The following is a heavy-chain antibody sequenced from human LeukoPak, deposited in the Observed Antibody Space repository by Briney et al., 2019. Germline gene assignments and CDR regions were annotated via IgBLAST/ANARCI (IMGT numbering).Heavy chain of an antibody. D-gene: IGHD3-22*01. CDR1: GDSISSDTYY. J-gene: IGHJ3*02. Sequence: PSQTLSLTCTVSGDSISSDTYYWNWIRQSAGTGLEWIGRIYTSGDTYYNPSLKSRVTISVDTSKNQFSLKLTSVTAADAAMYYFAREYRSAYFYVHDAFDMWGQGTMVIVSS. CDR2: IYTSGDT. V-gene: IGHV4-61*02. CDR3: AREYRSAYFYVHDAFDM.